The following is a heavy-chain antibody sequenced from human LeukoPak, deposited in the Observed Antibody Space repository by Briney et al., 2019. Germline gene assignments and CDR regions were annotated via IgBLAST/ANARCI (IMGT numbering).Heavy chain of an antibody. D-gene: IGHD5-18*01. Sequence: GRSLRLSCAASGFTFSSYDMHWVREAPGKGLEWVAVISYDGSNKYYAASVKGRFTISRDNSKNTLYLQMNSRRPEDTAVYYCAKDPSGDSFGSYGLDVWGQGTTVTVSS. CDR2: ISYDGSNK. CDR3: AKDPSGDSFGSYGLDV. V-gene: IGHV3-30*18. CDR1: GFTFSSYD. J-gene: IGHJ6*02.